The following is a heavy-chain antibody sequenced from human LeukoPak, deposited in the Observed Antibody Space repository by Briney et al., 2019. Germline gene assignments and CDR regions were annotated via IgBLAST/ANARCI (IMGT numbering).Heavy chain of an antibody. J-gene: IGHJ4*02. D-gene: IGHD6-6*01. CDR3: ARTPIAARLPLYYFDY. V-gene: IGHV3-23*01. CDR1: GFTFNTYA. CDR2: ISGGGDTT. Sequence: GGSLRLSCAASGFTFNTYAMSWVRQAPGKGLEWVSSISGGGDTTNYADSVKGRFTISRDNSKNTLYLQMNSLRAEDTAVYYCARTPIAARLPLYYFDYWGQGTLVTVSS.